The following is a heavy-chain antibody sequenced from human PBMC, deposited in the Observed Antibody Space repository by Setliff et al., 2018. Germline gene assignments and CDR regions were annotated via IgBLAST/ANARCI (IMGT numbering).Heavy chain of an antibody. Sequence: GASVKVSCKTSGYTFNDYGITWVRQVPGRGLEWMGWIASATGKTYSAEKFQDRVTLTTDTSTSTAYLELRSLGSDDTAVYYCSRLVRFCTNTACQRLSGGEFWGQGTLVTVSS. CDR2: IASATGKT. J-gene: IGHJ4*02. D-gene: IGHD2-8*01. CDR3: SRLVRFCTNTACQRLSGGEF. V-gene: IGHV1-18*01. CDR1: GYTFNDYG.